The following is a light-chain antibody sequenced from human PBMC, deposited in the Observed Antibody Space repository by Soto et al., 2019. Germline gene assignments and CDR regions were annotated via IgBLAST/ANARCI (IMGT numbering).Light chain of an antibody. J-gene: IGKJ1*01. CDR2: ESS. Sequence: ESQINPSPSTLSAAVGDTVSITCRASQTISSWLAWYQQKPGKGPKVLIYESSTLKSGVPSRFSGSGSGTEFTLTISSLQPDDFETYYCQHYDRYSEAFGQGTKV. CDR1: QTISSW. CDR3: QHYDRYSEA. V-gene: IGKV1-5*03.